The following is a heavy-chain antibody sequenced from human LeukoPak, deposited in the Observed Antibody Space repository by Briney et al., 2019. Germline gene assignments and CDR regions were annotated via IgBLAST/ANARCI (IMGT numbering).Heavy chain of an antibody. CDR1: GYTFSSYG. CDR2: ISDYNGDT. V-gene: IGHV1-18*01. Sequence: ASVKVSCKASGYTFSSYGISWVRQAPGQGLEWMGWISDYNGDTNYAQKFQDRLTMTTDTSTSTAYIDLRSLRSDDTAVYYCARAGGVIPAADYYYMDVWGKGTTVTVSS. D-gene: IGHD2-2*01. CDR3: ARAGGVIPAADYYYMDV. J-gene: IGHJ6*03.